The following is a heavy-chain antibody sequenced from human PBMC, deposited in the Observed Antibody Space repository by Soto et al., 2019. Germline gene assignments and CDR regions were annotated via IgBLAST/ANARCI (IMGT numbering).Heavy chain of an antibody. CDR2: INPSGGNT. CDR3: ATPGGGYSGSYWLSY. CDR1: GYTFTSYY. Sequence: ASVKVSCKAFGYTFTSYYMHWLRQAPGQGLEWMGIINPSGGNTNYAQKLQGRVTMTTDTSTSTAYMELRSLRSDDTAVYYCATPGGGYSGSYWLSYWGQGTLVTVSS. D-gene: IGHD1-26*01. V-gene: IGHV1-46*01. J-gene: IGHJ4*02.